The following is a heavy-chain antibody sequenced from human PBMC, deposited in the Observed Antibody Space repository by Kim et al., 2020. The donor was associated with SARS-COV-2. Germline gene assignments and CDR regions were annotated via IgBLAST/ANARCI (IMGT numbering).Heavy chain of an antibody. V-gene: IGHV3-30*18. D-gene: IGHD2-15*01. CDR3: AKATDGVVAAEYYFDY. CDR1: GFTFSSYG. Sequence: GGSLRLSCAASGFTFSSYGMHWVRQAPGKGLEWVAVISYDGSNKYYADSVKGRFTISRDNSKNTLYLQMNSLRAEDTAVYYCAKATDGVVAAEYYFDYWGQGTLVTVSS. J-gene: IGHJ4*02. CDR2: ISYDGSNK.